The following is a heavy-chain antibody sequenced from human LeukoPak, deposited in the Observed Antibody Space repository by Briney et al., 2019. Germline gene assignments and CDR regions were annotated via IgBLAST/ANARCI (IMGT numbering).Heavy chain of an antibody. CDR3: AHRSYYDSSGYGLFDY. CDR2: IYWNDDK. V-gene: IGHV2-5*01. D-gene: IGHD3-22*01. CDR1: GFSLSTSGVG. Sequence: SGPTLVNPTPTLTLTCTFSGFSLSTSGVGVAWIRQPPGKTLEWLALIYWNDDKRYTPSPKSRLTITKDTSKNQVVLTMTNMDPVDTATYYCAHRSYYDSSGYGLFDYWGQGTLVTVSS. J-gene: IGHJ4*02.